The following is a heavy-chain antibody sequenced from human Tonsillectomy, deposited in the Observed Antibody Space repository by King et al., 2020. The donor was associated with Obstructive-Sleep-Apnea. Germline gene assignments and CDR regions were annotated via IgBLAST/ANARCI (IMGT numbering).Heavy chain of an antibody. D-gene: IGHD3-22*01. V-gene: IGHV4-31*03. Sequence: QLQESGPGLVKPSQTLSLTCTVSGGSISSGGYYWSWIRQHPGKGLEWIGYIYYSGSTYYNPSLKSRVTISVYTSKNQFSLKLSSVTAADTAVYYCARGRGGGLYSSGYYADYWGQGTLVTVSS. CDR2: IYYSGST. J-gene: IGHJ4*02. CDR1: GGSISSGGYY. CDR3: ARGRGGGLYSSGYYADY.